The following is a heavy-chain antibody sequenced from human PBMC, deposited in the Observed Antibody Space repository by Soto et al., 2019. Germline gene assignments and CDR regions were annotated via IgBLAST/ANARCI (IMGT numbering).Heavy chain of an antibody. CDR1: GFTFSSYA. D-gene: IGHD3-3*01. CDR2: ISGSGGST. J-gene: IGHJ4*02. CDR3: AKDISGLRFLEWLLADY. V-gene: IGHV3-23*01. Sequence: GGSLRLSCAASGFTFSSYAVSWVRQAPGKGLEWVSAISGSGGSTYYADSVKGRFTISRDNSKNTLYLQMNSLRAEDTAVYYCAKDISGLRFLEWLLADYWGQGTLVTVSS.